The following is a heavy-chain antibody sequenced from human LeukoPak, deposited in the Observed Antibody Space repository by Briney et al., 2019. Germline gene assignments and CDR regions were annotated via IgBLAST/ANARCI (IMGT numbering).Heavy chain of an antibody. Sequence: PGGSLRLSCAASGFTFSSYSMNWVRQAPGKGLEWVSSISSSSSYIYYADSVKGRFTISRDNAKNSLYLQMDSLRVEDTAIYYCVPRHCDRIPCYAGFDCWGQGTLVTVSS. CDR1: GFTFSSYS. CDR3: VPRHCDRIPCYAGFDC. CDR2: ISSSSSYI. D-gene: IGHD2-2*01. J-gene: IGHJ4*02. V-gene: IGHV3-21*04.